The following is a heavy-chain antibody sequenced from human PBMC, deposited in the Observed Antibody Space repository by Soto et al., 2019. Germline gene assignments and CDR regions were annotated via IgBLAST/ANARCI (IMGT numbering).Heavy chain of an antibody. CDR3: ARRPYSSSSSTYFDY. Sequence: SVKVSCKAAGGTFSSYAISWVRQAPGQGLEWMGGIIPIFGTANYAQKFQGRVTITADESTSTAYMELSSLRSEDTAVYYCARRPYSSSSSTYFDYWGQGTLVTSPQ. CDR2: IIPIFGTA. V-gene: IGHV1-69*13. J-gene: IGHJ4*02. D-gene: IGHD6-6*01. CDR1: GGTFSSYA.